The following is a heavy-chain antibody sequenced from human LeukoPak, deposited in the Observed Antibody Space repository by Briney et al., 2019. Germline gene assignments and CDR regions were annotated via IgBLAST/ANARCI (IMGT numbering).Heavy chain of an antibody. V-gene: IGHV4-39*01. CDR3: ARLLSISAAATDY. D-gene: IGHD6-13*01. CDR1: GGSISSSSYY. CDR2: MYYSGST. J-gene: IGHJ4*02. Sequence: SETLSLTCTVSGGSISSSSYYWGWIRQPPGKELEWIGSMYYSGSTYYNPSLKSRVTIAVDTSKNQFSLKLTSVIAADTAMYYCARLLSISAAATDYWGQGTLVTVSS.